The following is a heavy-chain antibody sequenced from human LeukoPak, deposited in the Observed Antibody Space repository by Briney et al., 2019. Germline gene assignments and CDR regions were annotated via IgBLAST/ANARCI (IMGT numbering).Heavy chain of an antibody. Sequence: GRSLRLSCAASGFTFSSYGMHWVRQAPGKGLEWVAVIWYDGSNKYYADSVKGRFTISRDNSKNTLYLQMSSLRAEDTAVYYCAKESYYFDYWGQGTLVTVSS. CDR3: AKESYYFDY. J-gene: IGHJ4*02. CDR1: GFTFSSYG. CDR2: IWYDGSNK. V-gene: IGHV3-33*06.